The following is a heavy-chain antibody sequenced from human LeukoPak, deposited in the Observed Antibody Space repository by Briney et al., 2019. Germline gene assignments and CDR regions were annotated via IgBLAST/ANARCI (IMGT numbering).Heavy chain of an antibody. D-gene: IGHD5-18*01. V-gene: IGHV3-21*01. Sequence: GGSLRLSCAASGFTFSSYSMNWVRQAPGKGLEWVSSISSSSSYIYYADSVKGRFTISRDNAKNSLYLQMNSLRAEDTAVYYCARDSGGGYSYGPDYWGQGTLVTVSS. CDR1: GFTFSSYS. CDR2: ISSSSSYI. J-gene: IGHJ4*02. CDR3: ARDSGGGYSYGPDY.